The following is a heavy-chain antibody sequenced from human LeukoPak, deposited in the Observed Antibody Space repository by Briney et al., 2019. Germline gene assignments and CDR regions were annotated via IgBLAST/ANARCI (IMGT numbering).Heavy chain of an antibody. D-gene: IGHD3-10*01. Sequence: GESLKISCKSSGYSFTNYWIGWVRQMPGKGLEWMGIIYAGDSDTRYSPSFQGQVTISADKSISTAYLQWSSLKASDTAMYYCARLGYYDSVSYFAEFDPWGQGTLVTVSS. J-gene: IGHJ5*02. CDR2: IYAGDSDT. CDR1: GYSFTNYW. V-gene: IGHV5-51*01. CDR3: ARLGYYDSVSYFAEFDP.